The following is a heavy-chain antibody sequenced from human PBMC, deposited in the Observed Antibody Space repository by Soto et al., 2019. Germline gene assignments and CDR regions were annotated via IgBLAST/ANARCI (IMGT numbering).Heavy chain of an antibody. CDR2: ISGTSDYI. V-gene: IGHV3-21*01. D-gene: IGHD2-15*01. CDR1: GFTFSSYS. Sequence: GGSLRLSCAASGFTFSSYSMNWVRQAPGRGLEWVAAISGTSDYIYYADSVKGRFTISRDNAKTSLYIQMNSLRAEDTAVHYCARDHRYCSGSSCRPYYYYYGMDVWGQGTTVTVS. CDR3: ARDHRYCSGSSCRPYYYYYGMDV. J-gene: IGHJ6*02.